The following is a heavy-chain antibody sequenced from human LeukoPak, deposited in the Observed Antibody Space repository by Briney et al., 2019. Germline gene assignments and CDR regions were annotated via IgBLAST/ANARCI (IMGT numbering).Heavy chain of an antibody. D-gene: IGHD6-19*01. CDR3: ARGNPRYSSGLGFDY. CDR1: GGSIGIGGYY. V-gene: IGHV4-31*01. J-gene: IGHJ4*02. Sequence: SQTLSLTCTVSGGSIGIGGYYWSWIRQHPGKGLEWIGYIYPSGTTYYNPSLKSQVTISVDTSKVQFSLTLRSATAADTAVYYCARGNPRYSSGLGFDYWGQGSLVTVSS. CDR2: IYPSGTT.